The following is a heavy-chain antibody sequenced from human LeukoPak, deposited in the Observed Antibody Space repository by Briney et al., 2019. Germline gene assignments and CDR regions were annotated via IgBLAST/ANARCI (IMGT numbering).Heavy chain of an antibody. Sequence: PSETLSLTCTVSGGSISSSSYYWGWIRQPPGKGLEWIGYIYYSGSTNYNPSLKSRVTISVDTSKNQFSLKLSSVTAADTAVYYCARDRNYYDSSGYSYFDYWGQGTLVTVSS. CDR1: GGSISSSSYY. V-gene: IGHV4-61*01. J-gene: IGHJ4*02. CDR3: ARDRNYYDSSGYSYFDY. CDR2: IYYSGST. D-gene: IGHD3-22*01.